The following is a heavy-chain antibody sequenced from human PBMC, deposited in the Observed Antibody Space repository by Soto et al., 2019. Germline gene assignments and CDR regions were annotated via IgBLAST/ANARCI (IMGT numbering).Heavy chain of an antibody. CDR2: IYSNGDT. V-gene: IGHV4-31*03. D-gene: IGHD6-6*01. CDR3: ARRGGSSSGYYYYAMDV. J-gene: IGHJ6*02. CDR1: SDSMNSGGYY. Sequence: SETLSLTCSVSSDSMNSGGYYWSWIRQHPGKGLEWIGYIYSNGDTYYNPSLKSRVTISVDTSKNQFSLNLTAVTAADTAVYYCARRGGSSSGYYYYAMDVWGQGTTVTVSS.